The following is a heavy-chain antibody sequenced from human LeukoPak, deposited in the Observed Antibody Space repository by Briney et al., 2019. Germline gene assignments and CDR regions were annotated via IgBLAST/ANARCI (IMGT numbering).Heavy chain of an antibody. D-gene: IGHD1-26*01. J-gene: IGHJ4*02. CDR3: ARDLRIVGTTVYFDY. CDR2: VSPYNGNR. V-gene: IGHV1-18*01. Sequence: ASVKVSCKASGGTFSSYAISWVRQAPGQGLEWMGWVSPYNGNREYAQKFQGRVTMTTDTSTSTAYMELRSLRSDDTAVYYCARDLRIVGTTVYFDYWGQGTLVTVSS. CDR1: GGTFSSYA.